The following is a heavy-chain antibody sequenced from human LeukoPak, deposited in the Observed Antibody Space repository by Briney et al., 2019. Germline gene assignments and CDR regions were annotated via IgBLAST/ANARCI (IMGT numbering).Heavy chain of an antibody. CDR3: ARHGGGGRAFDI. J-gene: IGHJ3*02. CDR2: IYTSGST. V-gene: IGHV4-4*09. CDR1: GGSISSYS. D-gene: IGHD3-16*01. Sequence: SETLSLTCNFSGGSISSYSWSWIRQPPGKGLEWIGYIYTSGSTNYNPSLKSRVTTSVDTSKNQFSLKLSSVTAADTAACYCARHGGGGRAFDIWGQGTMVTVSS.